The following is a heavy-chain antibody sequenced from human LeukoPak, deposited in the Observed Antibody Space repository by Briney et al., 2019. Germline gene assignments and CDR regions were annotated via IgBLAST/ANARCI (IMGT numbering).Heavy chain of an antibody. D-gene: IGHD2-2*02. CDR3: ARCLGYCSSTSCYRGGFWFDD. V-gene: IGHV1-69*05. J-gene: IGHJ4*02. CDR2: IIPIFGTA. CDR1: GGTFSSYA. Sequence: GASVKLSCKASGGTFSSYAISWVRQAPGQGLEWMGGIIPIFGTANYAHKFQGRFTITTDESTSTAYMELSSLRSEDTAVYYCARCLGYCSSTSCYRGGFWFDDWGQGTLVTVSS.